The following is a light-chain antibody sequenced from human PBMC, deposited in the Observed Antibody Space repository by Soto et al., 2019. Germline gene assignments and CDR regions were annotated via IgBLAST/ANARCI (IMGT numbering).Light chain of an antibody. Sequence: QSALTQPPSASGSPGQSVTISCTGTSSDVGGYNYVSWYQQHPGKAPKLMIYAVSKRPSGVPDRFSGSKSGNTASLTVSGLQAEDEADYYCSSYAGSLYVFGTGTKVTVL. CDR2: AVS. CDR3: SSYAGSLYV. V-gene: IGLV2-8*01. CDR1: SSDVGGYNY. J-gene: IGLJ1*01.